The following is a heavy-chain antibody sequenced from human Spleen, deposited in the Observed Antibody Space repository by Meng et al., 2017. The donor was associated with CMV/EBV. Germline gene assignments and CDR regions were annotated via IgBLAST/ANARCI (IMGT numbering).Heavy chain of an antibody. CDR1: GFTFSSYS. J-gene: IGHJ3*02. V-gene: IGHV3-21*01. CDR2: ISSTSSYI. Sequence: GESLKISCAASGFTFSSYSMNWVRQAPGKGLEWVSSISSTSSYIYYADSVKGRFTVSRDNARNSLFLQMNSLRAEDTAVYYCAREYWFGELSPDAFDIWGHGTMVTVSS. CDR3: AREYWFGELSPDAFDI. D-gene: IGHD3-10*01.